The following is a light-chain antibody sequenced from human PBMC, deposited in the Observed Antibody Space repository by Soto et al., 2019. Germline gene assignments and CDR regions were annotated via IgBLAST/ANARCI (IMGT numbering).Light chain of an antibody. V-gene: IGLV2-23*01. CDR1: SSDVGSYNL. J-gene: IGLJ2*01. CDR2: EGS. Sequence: QSALTQSASVSGSPGQSITISCTGTSSDVGSYNLVSWYQQHPGKAPKLMIYEGSKRPSGVSNRFSGSKSGNTASLTISGLQAEDEADYYCCSYADTNTLVFGGGTKLTVL. CDR3: CSYADTNTLV.